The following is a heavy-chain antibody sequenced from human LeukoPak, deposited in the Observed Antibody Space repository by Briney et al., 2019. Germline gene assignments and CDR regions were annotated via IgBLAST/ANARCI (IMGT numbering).Heavy chain of an antibody. V-gene: IGHV4-61*02. J-gene: IGHJ4*02. CDR1: GGSISSGSYY. CDR2: IYTSGST. Sequence: SETLSLTCTVSGGSISSGSYYWSWIRQPAGKGLEWIGRIYTSGSTNYNPSLKSRVTISVDTSKNQFSLKLSSVTAADTAVYYCARDRKAVAGFFDYWGQGTLVTVSS. CDR3: ARDRKAVAGFFDY. D-gene: IGHD6-19*01.